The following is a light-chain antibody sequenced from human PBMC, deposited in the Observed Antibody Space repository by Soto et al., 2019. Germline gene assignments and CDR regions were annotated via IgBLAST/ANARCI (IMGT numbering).Light chain of an antibody. J-gene: IGKJ5*01. CDR1: QSFRGL. CDR3: QQRHMWPIT. CDR2: DAY. V-gene: IGKV3-11*01. Sequence: VVFTQSPVTLSLSQGERATLSCRASQSFRGLLAWYQQKPGQAPRLLIYDAYNRATGIPPRFSGSGSGTDFTLTISSLEPEDSAVYYCQQRHMWPITFGQGTRLEIK.